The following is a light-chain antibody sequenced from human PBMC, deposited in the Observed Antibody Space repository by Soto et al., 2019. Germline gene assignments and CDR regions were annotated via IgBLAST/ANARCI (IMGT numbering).Light chain of an antibody. CDR1: QSISSW. Sequence: RHLIPSPLTPSVLVGVRITSSGRASQSISSWLAWYQQKPGKAPKLLIYKASILESGVPSRFSGSGSGTEFTLTISSLQPDDSATYYCQPYNSYSRTFGQGTKVDIK. J-gene: IGKJ1*01. CDR2: KAS. CDR3: QPYNSYSRT. V-gene: IGKV1-5*03.